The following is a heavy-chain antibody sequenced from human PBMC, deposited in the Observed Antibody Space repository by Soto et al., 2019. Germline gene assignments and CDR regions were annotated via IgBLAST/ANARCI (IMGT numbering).Heavy chain of an antibody. CDR3: SRVPSTRYSWSYGVGGKYYYYYMDV. J-gene: IGHJ6*03. D-gene: IGHD1-20*01. Sequence: EVQLVESGGGLVQPGGSLRLSCAASGFSFSHYCMSWVRQAPGKGLEWVANIKQDGSEKYDVDSVKGRFTISRDNAKIPMLVQMDSLRDEDTAVYHCSRVPSTRYSWSYGVGGKYYYYYMDVWGKGTTVTVSS. CDR2: IKQDGSEK. CDR1: GFSFSHYC. V-gene: IGHV3-7*04.